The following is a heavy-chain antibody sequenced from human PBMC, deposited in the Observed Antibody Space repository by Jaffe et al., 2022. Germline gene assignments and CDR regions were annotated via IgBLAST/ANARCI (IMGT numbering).Heavy chain of an antibody. D-gene: IGHD4-17*01. J-gene: IGHJ4*02. Sequence: QVQLVQSGAEVKKPGSSVKVSCKASGGTFSSYAISWVRQAPGQGLEWMGGIIPIFGTANYAQKFQGRVTITADESTSTAYMELSSLRSEDTAVYYCAREIMEDYGDPRAKRGDYWGQGTLVTVSS. CDR3: AREIMEDYGDPRAKRGDY. CDR2: IIPIFGTA. CDR1: GGTFSSYA. V-gene: IGHV1-69*01.